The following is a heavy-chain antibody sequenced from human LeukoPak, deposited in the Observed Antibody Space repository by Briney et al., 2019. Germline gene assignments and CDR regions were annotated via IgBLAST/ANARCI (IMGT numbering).Heavy chain of an antibody. CDR2: ISWNSGGI. CDR3: AKSYDYSNLPDY. Sequence: GRSLRLSCAASGFTFDDYAMHWVRQAPGKGLEWVSGISWNSGGIGYADSVKGRFTISRDNAKNSLYLQMNSLRAEDTALYYCAKSYDYSNLPDYWGQGTLVTVSS. CDR1: GFTFDDYA. D-gene: IGHD4-11*01. V-gene: IGHV3-9*01. J-gene: IGHJ4*02.